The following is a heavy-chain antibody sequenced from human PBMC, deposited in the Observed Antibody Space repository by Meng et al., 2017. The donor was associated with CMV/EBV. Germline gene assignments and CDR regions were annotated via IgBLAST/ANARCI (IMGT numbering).Heavy chain of an antibody. CDR3: ASWGGVVPADY. Sequence: GGSPRLSCAASGFTFSSYEMNWVRQAPGKGLEWVSYISSSGSTIYYADSVKGRFTISRDNAKNSLYLQMNSLRAEDTAVYYCASWGGVVPADYWGQGTLVTVSS. V-gene: IGHV3-48*03. CDR1: GFTFSSYE. D-gene: IGHD2-2*01. CDR2: ISSSGSTI. J-gene: IGHJ4*02.